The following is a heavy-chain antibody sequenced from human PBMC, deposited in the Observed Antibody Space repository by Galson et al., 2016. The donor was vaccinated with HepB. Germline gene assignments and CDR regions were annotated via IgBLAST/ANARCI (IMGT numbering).Heavy chain of an antibody. V-gene: IGHV3-30-3*01. CDR2: VSYDGIKK. Sequence: SLRLSCAASGFTFSNYALHWVRQAPGKGLEWVAVVSYDGIKKYYADSVKGRFTISRDDSQNTLFLQMNSLRVEDTAVYYCARALTGIVATGGHWGQGTLVSVSS. CDR1: GFTFSNYA. CDR3: ARALTGIVATGGH. J-gene: IGHJ4*02. D-gene: IGHD5-12*01.